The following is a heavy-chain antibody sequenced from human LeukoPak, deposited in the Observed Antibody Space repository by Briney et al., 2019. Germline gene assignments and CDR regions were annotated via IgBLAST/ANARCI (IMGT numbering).Heavy chain of an antibody. J-gene: IGHJ4*02. CDR3: AKDIGVRYGDYCAY. D-gene: IGHD4-17*01. CDR1: GFTFSSYT. CDR2: ISVDGSNK. Sequence: GGSLRLSCAVSGFTFSSYTMHWVRQAPGTGLEWVAVISVDGSNKYYTDSVKGRFTISRDNSKNTLFLQMNSLRPEDTAVYYCAKDIGVRYGDYCAYWGQGTLVTVSS. V-gene: IGHV3-30*04.